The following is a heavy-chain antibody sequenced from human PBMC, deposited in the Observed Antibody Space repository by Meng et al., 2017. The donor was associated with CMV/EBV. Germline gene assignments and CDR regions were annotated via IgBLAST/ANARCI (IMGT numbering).Heavy chain of an antibody. Sequence: VKLVPSGVEVKKPGASGEVSCKAPGYTFTSYYMHWVRQAPGQGLEWMGIINPSGGSTSYAQKFQGRVTMTRDTSTSTVYMELSSLRSEDTAVYYCALAEYSSSLFDYWGQGTLVTVSS. CDR2: INPSGGST. J-gene: IGHJ4*02. V-gene: IGHV1-46*01. D-gene: IGHD6-13*01. CDR1: GYTFTSYY. CDR3: ALAEYSSSLFDY.